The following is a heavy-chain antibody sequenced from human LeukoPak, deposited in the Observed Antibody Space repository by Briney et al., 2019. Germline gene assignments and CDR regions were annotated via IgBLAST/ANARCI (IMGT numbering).Heavy chain of an antibody. D-gene: IGHD4-23*01. J-gene: IGHJ3*02. CDR1: GYSITSGYY. V-gene: IGHV4-38-2*02. CDR2: IHNSGST. Sequence: SETLSLTCTVSGYSITSGYYWGWIRQPPGKALEWIGSIHNSGSTSYNPSLQSRVTISVDTSKNQFSLKLSSVTAADTAVYYCARRGTTVVTPPLAFDIWGQGTMVTVSS. CDR3: ARRGTTVVTPPLAFDI.